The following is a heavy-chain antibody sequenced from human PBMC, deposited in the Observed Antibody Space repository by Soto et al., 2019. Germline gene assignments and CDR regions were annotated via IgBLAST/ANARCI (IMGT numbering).Heavy chain of an antibody. CDR1: GFTVSTNY. CDR2: IYSGVST. Sequence: GGSLRLSCAASGFTVSTNYMSWVRQAPGKGLEWVSVIYSGVSTNYADSVKGRFTISRDNSKNTLYLQMNSLRAEDTAVYYCARAGDRSGWYLDYWGQGTLVTVSS. V-gene: IGHV3-53*01. CDR3: ARAGDRSGWYLDY. D-gene: IGHD6-19*01. J-gene: IGHJ4*02.